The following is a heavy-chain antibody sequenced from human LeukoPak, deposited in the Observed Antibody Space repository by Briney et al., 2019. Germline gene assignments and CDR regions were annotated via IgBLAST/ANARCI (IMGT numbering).Heavy chain of an antibody. Sequence: NPGGSLRLSCAASGFSLSSYWMSWVRQAPGTGLEWVSSISSSSTYIYYADSLKGRFTISRDNAKNSLNLQMNSLRAEDTAVYYCARDAYCSSTSCYNYFDYWGQGTLVTVSS. J-gene: IGHJ4*02. V-gene: IGHV3-21*01. D-gene: IGHD2-2*02. CDR1: GFSLSSYW. CDR3: ARDAYCSSTSCYNYFDY. CDR2: ISSSSTYI.